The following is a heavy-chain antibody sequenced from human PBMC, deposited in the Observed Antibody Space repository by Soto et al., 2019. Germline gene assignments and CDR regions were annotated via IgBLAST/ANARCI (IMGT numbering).Heavy chain of an antibody. D-gene: IGHD3-16*02. Sequence: GGSLRLSCAASGFTFSSYSMNWVRQAPGKGLEWVSYISSSSSTIYYADSVKGRFTISRDNAKNSLYLQMNSLRAEDTAVYYCARDRLPHLGELSPTFDVWGQGTMVTVSS. J-gene: IGHJ3*01. CDR2: ISSSSSTI. V-gene: IGHV3-48*01. CDR3: ARDRLPHLGELSPTFDV. CDR1: GFTFSSYS.